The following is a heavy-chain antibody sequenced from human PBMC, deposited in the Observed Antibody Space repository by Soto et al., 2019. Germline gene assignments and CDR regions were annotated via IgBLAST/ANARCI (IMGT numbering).Heavy chain of an antibody. J-gene: IGHJ4*02. D-gene: IGHD4-17*01. V-gene: IGHV1-8*01. CDR1: GYTFTSHD. CDR3: SRWDYGDYDRFDY. Sequence: QVQLVQSGAEVKKSGASVKVSCKASGYTFTSHDINWVRQATGQGLEWMGWMNPNSGNTGYAQKFQGRVTMTRNTSISTAYMELSSLRSEDTAVYYCSRWDYGDYDRFDYWGQGTLVTVSS. CDR2: MNPNSGNT.